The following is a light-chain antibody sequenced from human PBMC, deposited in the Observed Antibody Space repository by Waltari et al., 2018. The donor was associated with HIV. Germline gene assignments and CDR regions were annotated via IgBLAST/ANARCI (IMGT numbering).Light chain of an antibody. V-gene: IGLV2-11*01. CDR2: DVS. Sequence: QSALTQPRSVTGSPGQSVTISCTGTSSDVGGYNYVSWYQQHPGKAPKLIICDVSKRPSGVPGRFSGAKSGNTASLTISGLQAEDEVHYYCCSYAGSHTPWVFGGGTKVTVL. CDR3: CSYAGSHTPWV. J-gene: IGLJ3*02. CDR1: SSDVGGYNY.